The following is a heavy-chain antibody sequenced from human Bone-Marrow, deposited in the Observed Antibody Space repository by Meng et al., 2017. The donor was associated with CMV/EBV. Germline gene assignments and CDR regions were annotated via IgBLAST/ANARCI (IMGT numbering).Heavy chain of an antibody. V-gene: IGHV1-2*02. J-gene: IGHJ6*02. Sequence: ASVKVSCKASGYTFTGDYMHWVRQAPGQGLEWMGLINPNSGDTTFAQKFQGRVTMTRDTSISTAYMELSSLRSDDTAVYYCARDCSSSGCAPEVLYYYYYYGMAVWGQGTTVTVSS. D-gene: IGHD2-2*01. CDR3: ARDCSSSGCAPEVLYYYYYYGMAV. CDR1: GYTFTGDY. CDR2: INPNSGDT.